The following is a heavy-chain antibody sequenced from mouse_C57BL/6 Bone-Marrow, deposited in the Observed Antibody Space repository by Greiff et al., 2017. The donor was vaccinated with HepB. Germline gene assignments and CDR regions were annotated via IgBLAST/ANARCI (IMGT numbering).Heavy chain of an antibody. V-gene: IGHV10-3*01. Sequence: DVLLVESGGGLVQPKGSLKLSCAASGFTFNTYAMHWVRQAPGKGLECVARIRSKSSNYATYYADSVKDRFTISRDDSQSMLYLQMNNLKTEDTAMYYCVRHGLHWYFDVWGTGTTVTVSS. D-gene: IGHD3-1*01. CDR2: IRSKSSNYAT. CDR3: VRHGLHWYFDV. J-gene: IGHJ1*03. CDR1: GFTFNTYA.